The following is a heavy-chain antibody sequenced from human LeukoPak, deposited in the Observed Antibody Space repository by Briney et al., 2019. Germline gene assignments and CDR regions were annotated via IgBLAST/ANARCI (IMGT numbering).Heavy chain of an antibody. CDR3: ARGNSGSYPGFDY. V-gene: IGHV4-59*02. CDR2: ISHSGSV. Sequence: SETLSLTCTVSGGSVSNYYWSWIRQSPGKGLEWIGYISHSGSVNYNPSLKSRVTMSVDTSKNQFSLKLSSVTAADTAVYYCARGNSGSYPGFDYWGQGTLVTVSS. D-gene: IGHD1-26*01. J-gene: IGHJ4*02. CDR1: GGSVSNYY.